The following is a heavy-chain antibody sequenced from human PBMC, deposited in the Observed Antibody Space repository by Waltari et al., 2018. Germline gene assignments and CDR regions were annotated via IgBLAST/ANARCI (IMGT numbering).Heavy chain of an antibody. Sequence: QVQLQESGPGLVKPSETLSLTCTVSGGSLSSYYLSWLRQPPGKGLEWIGYIYYSGSTNYNPSLKSRVTISVDTSKNQFSLKLTSVTAADTAVYYCARVVGTVTTFAFDMWGQGTMVTVSS. CDR3: ARVVGTVTTFAFDM. D-gene: IGHD4-17*01. CDR1: GGSLSSYY. J-gene: IGHJ3*02. V-gene: IGHV4-59*01. CDR2: IYYSGST.